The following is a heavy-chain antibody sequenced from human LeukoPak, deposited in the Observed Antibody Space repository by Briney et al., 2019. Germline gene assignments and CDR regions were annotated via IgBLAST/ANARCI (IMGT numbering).Heavy chain of an antibody. D-gene: IGHD6-13*01. CDR2: IRAYNGNT. J-gene: IGHJ4*02. V-gene: IGHV1-18*01. Sequence: ASVKVSCKASGYTFTSYGISWVRQAPGQGREWMGWIRAYNGNTKYAQKHEGRDSMNTDTSTSTAYMGLRSLRSDDTAVYYCVRDIAVAGHFDQGGQGTLVTVS. CDR3: VRDIAVAGHFDQ. CDR1: GYTFTSYG.